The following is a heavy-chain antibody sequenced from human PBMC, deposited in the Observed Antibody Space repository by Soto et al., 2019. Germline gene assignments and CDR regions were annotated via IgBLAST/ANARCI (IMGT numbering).Heavy chain of an antibody. CDR2: IIPIFGTA. Sequence: QVQLVQSGAEVKKPGSSVKVSCKASGGTFSSYAISWVRQAPGQGLEWMGGIIPIFGTANYAQKFQGRVXIXTGXDTSTAYMELSSRRSEDTAVYYCARVKDGDYAVDYWGQGTLVTVSS. D-gene: IGHD4-17*01. CDR3: ARVKDGDYAVDY. J-gene: IGHJ4*02. CDR1: GGTFSSYA. V-gene: IGHV1-69*05.